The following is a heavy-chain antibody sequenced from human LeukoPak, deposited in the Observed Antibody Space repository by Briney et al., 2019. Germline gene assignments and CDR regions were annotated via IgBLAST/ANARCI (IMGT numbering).Heavy chain of an antibody. CDR3: ARVGPRYYDILTGYTVGYGMDV. D-gene: IGHD3-9*01. CDR2: ISSSSSYI. J-gene: IGHJ6*02. V-gene: IGHV3-21*01. CDR1: GFTFSSYS. Sequence: GGSLRLSCAASGFTFSSYSMNWVRQAPGKGLEWVSSISSSSSYIYYADSVKGRFTISRDNAENSLYLQMNSLRAEDTAVYYCARVGPRYYDILTGYTVGYGMDVWGQGTTVTVSS.